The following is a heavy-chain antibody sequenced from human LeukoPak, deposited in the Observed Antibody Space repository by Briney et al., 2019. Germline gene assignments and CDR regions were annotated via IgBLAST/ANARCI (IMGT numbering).Heavy chain of an antibody. J-gene: IGHJ4*02. D-gene: IGHD3-22*01. Sequence: GGPLRLSCAASGFTFSSYGMSWVRQTPGKGLEGVAGVSQTGSRTYYADYVKGRFPISRDTSKKTVFLQMTGLSAEDTAVYYCAKDYGNDSSGFNYWGQGTLVTVSS. V-gene: IGHV3-23*01. CDR1: GFTFSSYG. CDR3: AKDYGNDSSGFNY. CDR2: VSQTGSRT.